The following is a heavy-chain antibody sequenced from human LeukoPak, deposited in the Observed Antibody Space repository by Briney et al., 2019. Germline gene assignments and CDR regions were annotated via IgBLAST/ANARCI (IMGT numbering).Heavy chain of an antibody. CDR3: ARVIGMAGYYFDY. D-gene: IGHD5-24*01. V-gene: IGHV1-69*05. CDR1: GYTFTSYG. CDR2: IIPIFGTA. Sequence: ASVKVSCKTSGYTFTSYGISWVRQAPGQGLEWMGGIIPIFGTANYAQKFQGRVTITTDKSTGTAYMELSSLRSEDTAVCYCARVIGMAGYYFDYWGQGTLVTVSS. J-gene: IGHJ4*01.